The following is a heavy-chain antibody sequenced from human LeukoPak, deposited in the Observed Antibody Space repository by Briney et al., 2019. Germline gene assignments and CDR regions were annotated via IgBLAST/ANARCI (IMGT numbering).Heavy chain of an antibody. CDR1: GFTFSSYW. V-gene: IGHV3-74*01. CDR2: FNGDDRGT. J-gene: IGHJ4*02. Sequence: GGSLRLSCAASGFTFSSYWMHWVRQAPGKGLVWVSYFNGDDRGTNYADSVQGRFTISRDNAKSTLYLQMNSLRAEDTAVYYCARLRRDYYFDYWGQGTLVTVSS. D-gene: IGHD3-3*01. CDR3: ARLRRDYYFDY.